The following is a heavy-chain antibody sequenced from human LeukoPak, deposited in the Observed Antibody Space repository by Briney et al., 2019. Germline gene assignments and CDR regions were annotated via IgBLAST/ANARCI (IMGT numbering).Heavy chain of an antibody. CDR2: IKSKTDGGTT. Sequence: GGSLRLSCAASGFTFSNAWMSWVRQAPGKGLEWVGRIKSKTDGGTTDYAAPVKGRFTISRDDSKNTLYLQMNSLKTEDTAVYYCTIDLSIVVVVAATFPNWGKGTTVTISS. D-gene: IGHD2-15*01. CDR1: GFTFSNAW. V-gene: IGHV3-15*01. CDR3: TIDLSIVVVVAATFPN. J-gene: IGHJ6*04.